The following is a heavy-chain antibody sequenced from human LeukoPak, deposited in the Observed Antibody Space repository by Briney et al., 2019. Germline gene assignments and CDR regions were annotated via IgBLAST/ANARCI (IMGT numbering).Heavy chain of an antibody. V-gene: IGHV1-69*05. CDR3: AGSLGGITGTTYIPRAPYDY. D-gene: IGHD1-7*01. CDR2: IIPIFGTA. CDR1: GGTFSSYA. Sequence: ASVKVSCKASGGTFSSYAISWVRQAPGQGLEWMGGIIPIFGTANYAQKFQGRVTITTDESTSTAYMELSSLRSEDTAVYYCAGSLGGITGTTYIPRAPYDYWGQGTLVTVSS. J-gene: IGHJ4*02.